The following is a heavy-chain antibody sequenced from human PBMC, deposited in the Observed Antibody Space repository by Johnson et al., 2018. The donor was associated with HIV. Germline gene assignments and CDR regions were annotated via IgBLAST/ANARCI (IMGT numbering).Heavy chain of an antibody. D-gene: IGHD3-22*01. CDR2: VKRKTAGGTT. J-gene: IGHJ3*02. V-gene: IGHV3-15*01. CDR1: GFTFSNAW. CDR3: TPEAYDSSGYPDAFGI. Sequence: VQLVESGGGLVKPGGSLRLSCAASGFTFSNAWMSWVRQAPGKGLEWVGRVKRKTAGGTTDYAAPVKGRFTISRDDSKNTMYLQMNSLKTEDTAVDYCTPEAYDSSGYPDAFGIWGQGTMVTVSS.